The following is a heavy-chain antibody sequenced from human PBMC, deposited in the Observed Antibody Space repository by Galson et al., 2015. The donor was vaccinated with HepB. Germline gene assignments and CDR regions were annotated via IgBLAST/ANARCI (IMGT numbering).Heavy chain of an antibody. CDR2: TYYRSKWYN. CDR3: ARSHFRRQLVYYYYYGMDV. CDR1: GDSVSSNSAA. V-gene: IGHV6-1*01. J-gene: IGHJ6*02. Sequence: CAISGDSVSSNSAAWNWIRQSPSRGLEWLGRTYYRSKWYNDYAVSVKSRITINPDTSKNQFSLQLNSVTPEDTAVYYCARSHFRRQLVYYYYYGMDVWGQGTTVTVSS. D-gene: IGHD6-13*01.